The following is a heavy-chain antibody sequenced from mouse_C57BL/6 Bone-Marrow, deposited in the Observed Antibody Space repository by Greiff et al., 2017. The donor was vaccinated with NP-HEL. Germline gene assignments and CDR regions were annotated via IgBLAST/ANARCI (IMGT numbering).Heavy chain of an antibody. D-gene: IGHD4-1*01. CDR1: GYTFTEYS. J-gene: IGHJ4*01. CDR2: FYPGSGSI. CDR3: ARHEGPGYAMDY. Sequence: QVQLKQSGAELVKPGASVKLSCKASGYTFTEYSIHWVKQRPGQGLEWIGWFYPGSGSIKYNEKFKDKATLTADKSSSTVYMELSRLTSEDSAVYFCARHEGPGYAMDYWGQGTSVTVSS. V-gene: IGHV1-62-2*01.